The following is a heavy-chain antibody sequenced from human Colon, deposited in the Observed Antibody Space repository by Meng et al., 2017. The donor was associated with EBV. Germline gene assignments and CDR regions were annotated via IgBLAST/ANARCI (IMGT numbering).Heavy chain of an antibody. Sequence: QVRFGGSGPTLVKRSAPRSLARPVPWDPTTNHNGWAWVRQPPGKGLEWIGEIPHRGSSAYNPSLKSRVSMSIDKSKNQFSLKLTSVTAADTAVYHCLRGSGGSVWGQGTLVTVSS. J-gene: IGHJ1*01. V-gene: IGHV4-4*02. CDR2: IPHRGSS. CDR3: LRGSGGSV. CDR1: WDPTTNHNG. D-gene: IGHD3-10*01.